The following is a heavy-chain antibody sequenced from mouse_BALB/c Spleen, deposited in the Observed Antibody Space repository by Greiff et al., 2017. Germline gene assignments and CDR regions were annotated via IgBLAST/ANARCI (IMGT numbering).Heavy chain of an antibody. J-gene: IGHJ4*01. V-gene: IGHV1S135*01. Sequence: VELQQSGPELVKPGASVKVSCKASGYAFTSYNMYWVKQSHGKSLEWIGYIDPYNGGTSYNQKFKGKATLTVDKSSSTAYMHLNSLTSEDSAVYYCAREGGNYVRYAMDYWGQGTSVTVSS. CDR2: IDPYNGGT. CDR1: GYAFTSYN. CDR3: AREGGNYVRYAMDY. D-gene: IGHD2-1*01.